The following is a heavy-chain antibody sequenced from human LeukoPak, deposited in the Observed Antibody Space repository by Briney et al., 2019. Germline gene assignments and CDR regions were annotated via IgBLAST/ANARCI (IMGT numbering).Heavy chain of an antibody. D-gene: IGHD4-17*01. J-gene: IGHJ4*02. V-gene: IGHV1-2*02. CDR2: INPNTGGT. Sequence: ASVKVSCKASGYSFSDNYMHWVRQAPGQGLEWLGWINPNTGGTNFAQKFQGRVTMTRDTSISTAYMELSGLRSDDTAVYYCAREVYGDSSFDYRGQGALLTVSS. CDR1: GYSFSDNY. CDR3: AREVYGDSSFDY.